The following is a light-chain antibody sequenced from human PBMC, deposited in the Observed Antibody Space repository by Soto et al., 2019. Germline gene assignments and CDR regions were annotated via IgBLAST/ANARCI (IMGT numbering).Light chain of an antibody. Sequence: QSVLTQPASVSGSPGQSITISCTGTSSDIGGYNYVSWYQQHPGKAPKLMIYGVSNRPSGVSTRFSGSRSGNTASLTISGLQAEDEAHYYCSSYTSSSTRVFGGGTKLTVL. CDR1: SSDIGGYNY. CDR3: SSYTSSSTRV. J-gene: IGLJ2*01. V-gene: IGLV2-14*01. CDR2: GVS.